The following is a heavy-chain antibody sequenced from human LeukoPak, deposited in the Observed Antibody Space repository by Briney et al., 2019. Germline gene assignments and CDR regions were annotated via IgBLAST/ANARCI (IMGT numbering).Heavy chain of an antibody. Sequence: GGSLRLSCAASGFTFSSYAMSGFRQAPGGGLEWVSTFSSSGANTYYADSVKGRFTISRDNSKNTLYLQMNSLRAEDTAVYYCAKAQRGSFAPFDYWGQGTLVTVSS. CDR3: AKAQRGSFAPFDY. CDR1: GFTFSSYA. D-gene: IGHD1-26*01. J-gene: IGHJ4*02. CDR2: FSSSGANT. V-gene: IGHV3-23*01.